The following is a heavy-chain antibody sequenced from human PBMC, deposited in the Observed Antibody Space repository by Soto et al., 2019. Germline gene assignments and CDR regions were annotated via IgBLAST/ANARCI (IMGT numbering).Heavy chain of an antibody. V-gene: IGHV1-69*12. CDR2: IMPIFRTP. Sequence: QVQLEQSGAEVKKPGSSVKLSCKASGGTFRNSAISWVRQAPGQGLEWMGGIMPIFRTPDYAQKFQGRVTITADESTNTDYMELSGLRSDDTAVYYCARDTDRPQLGGNYYYILDVWGHGTTVTVSS. CDR1: GGTFRNSA. D-gene: IGHD3-3*02. CDR3: ARDTDRPQLGGNYYYILDV. J-gene: IGHJ6*02.